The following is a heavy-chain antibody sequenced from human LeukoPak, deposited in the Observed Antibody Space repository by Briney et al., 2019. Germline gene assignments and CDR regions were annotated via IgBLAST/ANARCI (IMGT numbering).Heavy chain of an antibody. CDR1: GGTFSSYA. D-gene: IGHD5-12*01. J-gene: IGHJ4*02. Sequence: ASVKVSCKASGGTFSSYAISWVRQAPGQGLEWMGGIIPIFGTANYAQKFQGRVTITADESTSTAYMELSSLRSEDTAVHYCASREDIVAPDFDYWGQGTLVTVSS. CDR2: IIPIFGTA. V-gene: IGHV1-69*13. CDR3: ASREDIVAPDFDY.